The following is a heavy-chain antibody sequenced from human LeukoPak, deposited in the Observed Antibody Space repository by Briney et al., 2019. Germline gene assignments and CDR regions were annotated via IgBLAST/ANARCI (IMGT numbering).Heavy chain of an antibody. CDR3: VRERGNWGLDK. CDR1: GFTFSSYA. D-gene: IGHD7-27*01. V-gene: IGHV3-30*04. Sequence: GGSLRLSCAASGFTFSSYAMHWVRQAPDKGLDWVAVISYDGRKKFHANSVKGRFTISRDNSQHTLYLQMNSLSVEDTAVYYCVRERGNWGLDKWGQGTLVSVSS. CDR2: ISYDGRKK. J-gene: IGHJ4*02.